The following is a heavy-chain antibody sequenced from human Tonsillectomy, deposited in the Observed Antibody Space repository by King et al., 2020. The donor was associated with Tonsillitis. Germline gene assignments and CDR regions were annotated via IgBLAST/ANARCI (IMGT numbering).Heavy chain of an antibody. V-gene: IGHV4-31*03. J-gene: IGHJ4*02. CDR1: GDSNSSDNYY. D-gene: IGHD2-15*01. Sequence: QMQLQESGPGLVKPSQTLSLTCTVSGDSNSSDNYYWMLFRQYPGKGLEWIGYILHSGSTYYNPSLKSRVTMSVDTSQNQFSLKLTSVTAADTAVYYCAREVVVWSQGTLVTVSS. CDR3: AREVVV. CDR2: ILHSGST.